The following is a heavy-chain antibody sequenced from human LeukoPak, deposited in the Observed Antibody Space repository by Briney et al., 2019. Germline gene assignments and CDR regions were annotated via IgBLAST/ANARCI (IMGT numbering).Heavy chain of an antibody. CDR1: GFTFSSYS. Sequence: GGSLRFSCAASGFTFSSYSMNWVRQAPGKGLEWVSSISSSSSYIYYADSVKGRFTISRDNAKNSLYLQMNSLRAEDTAVYYCAKNPHVLLWFGELSYWGQGTLVTVSS. J-gene: IGHJ4*02. CDR3: AKNPHVLLWFGELSY. V-gene: IGHV3-21*04. D-gene: IGHD3-10*01. CDR2: ISSSSSYI.